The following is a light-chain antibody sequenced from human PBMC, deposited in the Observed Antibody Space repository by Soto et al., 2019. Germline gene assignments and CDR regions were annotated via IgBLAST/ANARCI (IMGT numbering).Light chain of an antibody. V-gene: IGKV3-15*01. CDR1: QSVSSN. J-gene: IGKJ2*01. CDR2: GAS. Sequence: EIVMTQSRATLSVSPGERATLSCRASQSVSSNLAWYQKKPGQAPRLLIYGASTRATGIPARFSGSGSGTEYTLTISSLQSEDFAVYYCQQYNNWPPYTFGQGTKLEIK. CDR3: QQYNNWPPYT.